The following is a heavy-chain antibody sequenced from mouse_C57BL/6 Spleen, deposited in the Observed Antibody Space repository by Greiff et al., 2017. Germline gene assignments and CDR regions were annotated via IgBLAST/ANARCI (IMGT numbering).Heavy chain of an antibody. D-gene: IGHD1-1*01. V-gene: IGHV5-17*01. Sequence: EVQLVESGGGLVKPGGSLKLSCAASGFTFSDYGMHWVRQAPEKGLEWVAYISSGSSTIYYADTVKGRFTISRDNAKNTLFLQMTSLRSEDTAMYYCARPTIITTVVPFAYWGQGTLVTVSA. J-gene: IGHJ3*01. CDR3: ARPTIITTVVPFAY. CDR2: ISSGSSTI. CDR1: GFTFSDYG.